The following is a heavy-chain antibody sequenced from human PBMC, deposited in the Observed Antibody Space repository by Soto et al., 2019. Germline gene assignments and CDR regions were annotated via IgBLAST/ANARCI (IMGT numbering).Heavy chain of an antibody. CDR3: ARDYDDYVLGYFDY. Sequence: EVQLVESGGGLIQPGGSLRLSCAASGFTVYSNYMSWVRQAPGKGLEWVSVIYSGGSTYYADSVKGRFTISRDNSKTTLYLQMNSLGTEDTDVYYCARDYDDYVLGYFDYWGQGTLVTVSS. D-gene: IGHD4-17*01. CDR1: GFTVYSNY. V-gene: IGHV3-53*01. CDR2: IYSGGST. J-gene: IGHJ4*02.